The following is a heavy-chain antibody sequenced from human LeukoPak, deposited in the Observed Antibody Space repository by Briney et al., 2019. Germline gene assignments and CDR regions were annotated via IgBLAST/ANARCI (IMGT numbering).Heavy chain of an antibody. CDR1: VGSFSGCC. Sequence: SETLSLTYADYVGSFSGCCWSWIRQPRGKGLEWVGEINHSGSTNYNPSLKSRVTISVDTSKNQSSLKLSSVTAADTAVYYCARGRSSGYYYVSLRPGRPRDGMDVWGQGTTVTVSS. V-gene: IGHV4-34*01. D-gene: IGHD3-22*01. CDR2: INHSGST. J-gene: IGHJ6*02. CDR3: ARGRSSGYYYVSLRPGRPRDGMDV.